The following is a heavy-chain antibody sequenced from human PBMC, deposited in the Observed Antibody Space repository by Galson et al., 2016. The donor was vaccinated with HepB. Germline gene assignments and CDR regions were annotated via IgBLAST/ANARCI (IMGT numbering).Heavy chain of an antibody. V-gene: IGHV3-23*01. CDR2: ISLSGATP. Sequence: SLRLSCAASGFAFSSYAVNWVRQAPGKGLEWIASISLSGATPHYADPVKGRFTISRDNSKSTLFLEMNSLRTDDTAIYYCAKPYTSGWLTSFDHWGQGTLVTVSS. J-gene: IGHJ4*02. CDR1: GFAFSSYA. CDR3: AKPYTSGWLTSFDH. D-gene: IGHD6-19*01.